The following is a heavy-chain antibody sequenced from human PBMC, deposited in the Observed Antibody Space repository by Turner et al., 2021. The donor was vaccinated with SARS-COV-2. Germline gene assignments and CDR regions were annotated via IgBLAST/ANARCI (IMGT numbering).Heavy chain of an antibody. CDR2: IWYDGSNK. J-gene: IGHJ6*02. Sequence: QVQLVESGGGVVQPGRSLRLSCAASGFTLSSYGMHWVRQAPGKGLEWVAVIWYDGSNKYYADSVKGRFTISRDNSKNTLYLQMNSLRAEDTAVYNCAMGGYCSSTSCYTDYYYYGMDVWGQGTTVTVSS. CDR1: GFTLSSYG. D-gene: IGHD2-2*02. CDR3: AMGGYCSSTSCYTDYYYYGMDV. V-gene: IGHV3-33*01.